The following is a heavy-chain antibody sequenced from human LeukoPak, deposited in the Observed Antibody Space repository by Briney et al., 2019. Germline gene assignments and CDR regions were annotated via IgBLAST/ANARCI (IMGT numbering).Heavy chain of an antibody. D-gene: IGHD1-7*01. CDR2: TYYRSKWYN. CDR3: AREKVKLELGFNWFDP. Sequence: SQTLSLTCAISGDSVSSNSTAWNWIRQSPSRGLEWLGRTYYRSKWYNDYAVSVKSRITINPDTSKNQFSLQLNSVTPEDTAVYYCAREKVKLELGFNWFDPWGQGTLVTVSS. CDR1: GDSVSSNSTA. V-gene: IGHV6-1*01. J-gene: IGHJ5*02.